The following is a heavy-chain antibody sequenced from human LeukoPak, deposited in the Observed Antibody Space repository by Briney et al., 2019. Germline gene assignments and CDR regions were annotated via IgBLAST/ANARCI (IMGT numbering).Heavy chain of an antibody. D-gene: IGHD3-3*01. CDR1: GFTFNSYA. J-gene: IGHJ5*02. CDR3: ARDNKYPRLRGNLEWLRYPNWFDP. CDR2: ISYDGSNK. V-gene: IGHV3-30-3*01. Sequence: GGSLRLSCAASGFTFNSYAMHWVRQAPGKGLEWVAVISYDGSNKYYADSVKGRFTISRDNSKNTLYLQMNSLRAEDTAVYYCARDNKYPRLRGNLEWLRYPNWFDPWGQGTLVTVSS.